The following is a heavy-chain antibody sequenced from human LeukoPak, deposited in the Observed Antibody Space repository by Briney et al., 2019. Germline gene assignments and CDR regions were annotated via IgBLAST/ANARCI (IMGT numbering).Heavy chain of an antibody. V-gene: IGHV3-48*03. Sequence: GGALRLSCAASGFTFSSYEMNWVRQAPGKGLEWVSYISSNGSPIFYADSVKARFTISRDNAKNSLYLLMNSLRAEDTAVYYCARDGGSGILDWGQGTLVTVSS. CDR1: GFTFSSYE. J-gene: IGHJ4*02. D-gene: IGHD3-10*01. CDR3: ARDGGSGILD. CDR2: ISSNGSPI.